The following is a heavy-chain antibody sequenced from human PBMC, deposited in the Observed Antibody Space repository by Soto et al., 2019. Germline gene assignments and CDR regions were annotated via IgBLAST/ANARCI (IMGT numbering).Heavy chain of an antibody. CDR1: GYTFTSYG. Sequence: QVQLVQSGAEVKKPGASVKVSCKASGYTFTSYGISWVRQAPGQGLEWMGWISAYNGNTNYAQKLQGRVTMTTDTSTSTAYMELRSLRSDDTAVYYCARIPAFNVGATTFYYYGMDVCGQGTTVTVSS. V-gene: IGHV1-18*01. CDR3: ARIPAFNVGATTFYYYGMDV. CDR2: ISAYNGNT. D-gene: IGHD1-26*01. J-gene: IGHJ6*02.